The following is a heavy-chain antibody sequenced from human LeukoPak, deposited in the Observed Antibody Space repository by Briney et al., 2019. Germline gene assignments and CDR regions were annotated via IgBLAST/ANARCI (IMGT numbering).Heavy chain of an antibody. V-gene: IGHV3-7*01. CDR3: ARDGFGELFSLYYYYGMDV. Sequence: GGSLRLSCAASGFTFSSYWMSWVRQAPGKGLEWVANIKQDGSEKYYVDSVKGRFTIPRDNAKNSLYLQMNSLRAEDTAVYYCARDGFGELFSLYYYYGMDVWGQGTTVTVSS. D-gene: IGHD3-10*01. CDR2: IKQDGSEK. CDR1: GFTFSSYW. J-gene: IGHJ6*02.